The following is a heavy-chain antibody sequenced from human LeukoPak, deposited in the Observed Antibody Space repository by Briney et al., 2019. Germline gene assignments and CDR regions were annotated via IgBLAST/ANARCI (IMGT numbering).Heavy chain of an antibody. D-gene: IGHD6-13*01. J-gene: IGHJ2*01. Sequence: GESLRLSCAASGFTFTSHSLNWVRQAPGKGLEWVSSISSSSSYIYYADSVKGRFSISRDNARNSLYLQMSSLTAEDTAVYYCARDWRNKYSNSWSRGEWYFDLWGRGTLVTVSS. CDR2: ISSSSSYI. V-gene: IGHV3-21*01. CDR3: ARDWRNKYSNSWSRGEWYFDL. CDR1: GFTFTSHS.